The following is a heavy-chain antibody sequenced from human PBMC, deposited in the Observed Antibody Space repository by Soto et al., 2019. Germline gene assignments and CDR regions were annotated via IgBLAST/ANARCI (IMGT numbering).Heavy chain of an antibody. V-gene: IGHV3-30-3*01. CDR3: ASSSPPRSYFDY. CDR1: GFTFSSYA. Sequence: GGSLRLSCAASGFTFSSYAMHWVRQAPGKGLEWVAVISYDGSNKYYADSVKGRFTISRDNSKSTLYLQMNSLRAEDTAVYYCASSSPPRSYFDYWGQGTLVTVSS. J-gene: IGHJ4*02. CDR2: ISYDGSNK.